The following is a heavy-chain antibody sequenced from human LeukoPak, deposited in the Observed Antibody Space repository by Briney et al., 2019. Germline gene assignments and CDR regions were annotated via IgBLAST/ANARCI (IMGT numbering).Heavy chain of an antibody. CDR1: GGTFSSYA. V-gene: IGHV1-69*13. CDR2: IIPIFGTA. D-gene: IGHD6-19*01. CDR3: ARGLESSGLFDY. J-gene: IGHJ4*02. Sequence: ASVKVSCKASGGTFSSYAISWVRQAPGQGLEWMGRIIPIFGTANYAQKFQGRVTITADESTSTAYMELSSLRSEDTAVYYCARGLESSGLFDYWGQGTLVTVSS.